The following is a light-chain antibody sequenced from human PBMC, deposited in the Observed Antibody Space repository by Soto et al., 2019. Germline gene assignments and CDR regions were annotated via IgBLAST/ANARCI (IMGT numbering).Light chain of an antibody. CDR1: QSVSSSY. Sequence: EIVLRHSQGTLSLSPWERATLSCSASQSVSSSYLAWYQQKPGQAPSLLIYGASRRATGIPDRFSGSGSGTDFTLTISRLEPEDFAVYYCQQYDSSPITFGQGTRLEI. CDR3: QQYDSSPIT. J-gene: IGKJ5*01. V-gene: IGKV3-20*01. CDR2: GAS.